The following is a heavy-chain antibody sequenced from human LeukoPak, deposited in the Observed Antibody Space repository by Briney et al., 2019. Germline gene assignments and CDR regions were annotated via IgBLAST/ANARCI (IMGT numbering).Heavy chain of an antibody. CDR1: GYTFTGYY. V-gene: IGHV1-18*04. D-gene: IGHD3-10*01. CDR2: ISAYNGNT. Sequence: GASVKVSCTASGYTFTGYYMHWVRQAPGQGLEWMGWISAYNGNTNYAQKLQGRVTMTTDTSTSTAYMELRSLRSDDTAVYYCARVQDGGLGSYYRPYYYYGMDVWGQGTTVTVSS. J-gene: IGHJ6*02. CDR3: ARVQDGGLGSYYRPYYYYGMDV.